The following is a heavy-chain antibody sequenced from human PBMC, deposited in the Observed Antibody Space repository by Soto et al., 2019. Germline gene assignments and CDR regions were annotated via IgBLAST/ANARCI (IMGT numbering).Heavy chain of an antibody. D-gene: IGHD1-26*01. CDR1: GFSLSGTGAG. Sequence: SGPTLVNPTQTLTLTCAFSGFSLSGTGAGVAWIRQPPGKALEWLALIYWNEDKRYSPSLKSRLTITKDTSRNQVVLTMTNMDPVDTATYYCAHSSGSYYLVDYWGQGTLVTVSS. CDR2: IYWNEDK. CDR3: AHSSGSYYLVDY. J-gene: IGHJ4*02. V-gene: IGHV2-5*01.